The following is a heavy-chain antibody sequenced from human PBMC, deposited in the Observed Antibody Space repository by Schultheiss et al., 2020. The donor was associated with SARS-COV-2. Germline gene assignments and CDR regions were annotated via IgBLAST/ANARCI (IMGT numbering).Heavy chain of an antibody. CDR2: IYSSGST. CDR1: GDSLSSYY. D-gene: IGHD5-18*01. Sequence: SETLSLTCTVSGDSLSSYYWTWIRQPAGKGLEWIGRIYSSGSTNYNPSLKSRVTMSVDTSKNQFSLKLSSVTAADTAVYYCARDPLHVDTAMAANLDVWGQGTTVTVSS. CDR3: ARDPLHVDTAMAANLDV. J-gene: IGHJ6*02. V-gene: IGHV4-4*07.